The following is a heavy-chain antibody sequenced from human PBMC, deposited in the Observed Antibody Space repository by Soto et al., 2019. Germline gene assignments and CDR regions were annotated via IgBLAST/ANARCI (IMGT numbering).Heavy chain of an antibody. V-gene: IGHV1-69*13. CDR2: IIPIFGTA. CDR3: ARDRITMIVVAHDAFDI. CDR1: GGTFSRYA. J-gene: IGHJ3*02. Sequence: SVKVSCKASGGTFSRYAISWVRQAPGQGLEWLGGIIPIFGTANYAQKFQGRVTITPDESTTTAYMELSRLRSEDTAVYYCARDRITMIVVAHDAFDIWGQGTMVTVSS. D-gene: IGHD3-22*01.